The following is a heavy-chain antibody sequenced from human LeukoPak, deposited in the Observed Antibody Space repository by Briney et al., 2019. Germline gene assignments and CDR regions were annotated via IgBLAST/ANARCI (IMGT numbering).Heavy chain of an antibody. J-gene: IGHJ5*02. Sequence: SETLSLTCTVSGGSISSYYWSWIRQPPGKGLEWIGYIYYSGSTNYNPSLKSRVTMSVDTSKNQFSLKVSSVTAADTAVYYCARGMYAVAGTSWFDPWGPGTLVTVSS. CDR1: GGSISSYY. V-gene: IGHV4-59*12. CDR2: IYYSGST. D-gene: IGHD6-19*01. CDR3: ARGMYAVAGTSWFDP.